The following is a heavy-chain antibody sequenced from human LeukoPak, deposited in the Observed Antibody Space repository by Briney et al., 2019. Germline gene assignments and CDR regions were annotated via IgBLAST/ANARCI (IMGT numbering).Heavy chain of an antibody. J-gene: IGHJ6*03. CDR1: GGSFSGYY. V-gene: IGHV3-21*01. CDR3: ARDGVYCSGGSCYSSYYYYYYMDV. Sequence: ETLSLTCAVYGGSFSGYYWGWIRQPPGKGLEWVSSISSSSSYIYYADSVKGRFTISRDNAKNSLYLQMNSLRAEDTAVYYCARDGVYCSGGSCYSSYYYYYYMDVWGKGTTVTISS. D-gene: IGHD2-15*01. CDR2: ISSSSSYI.